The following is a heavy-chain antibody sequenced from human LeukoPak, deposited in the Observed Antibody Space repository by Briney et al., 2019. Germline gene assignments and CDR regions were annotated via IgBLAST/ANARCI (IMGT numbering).Heavy chain of an antibody. Sequence: KPSETLSLTCTVSGGSISRYYWSWIRQPAGKGLEWIGRIYTSGSTNYNPSLKSRVTMSVDTSKNQFSLKLSSVTAADTAVYYCARVGIYYDSSSFDPWGQGTLVTVSS. J-gene: IGHJ5*02. CDR2: IYTSGST. CDR3: ARVGIYYDSSSFDP. CDR1: GGSISRYY. D-gene: IGHD3-22*01. V-gene: IGHV4-4*07.